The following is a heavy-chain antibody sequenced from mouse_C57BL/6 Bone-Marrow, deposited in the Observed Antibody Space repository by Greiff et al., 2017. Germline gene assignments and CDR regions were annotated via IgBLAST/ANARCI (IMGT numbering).Heavy chain of an antibody. CDR1: GYTFTSYW. Sequence: EVQLQQSGTVLARPGASVKMSCKTSGYTFTSYWMHWVKQRPGQGLEWIGAIYPGNSDTSYNQKFKGKAKLTAVTSASTAYMELSSLTNEDSAVYYCTREIYYYGSSPFAYWGQGTLVTVSA. J-gene: IGHJ3*01. D-gene: IGHD1-1*01. CDR3: TREIYYYGSSPFAY. CDR2: IYPGNSDT. V-gene: IGHV1-5*01.